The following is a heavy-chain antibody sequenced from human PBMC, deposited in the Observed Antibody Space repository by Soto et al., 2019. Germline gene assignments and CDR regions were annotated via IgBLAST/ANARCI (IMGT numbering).Heavy chain of an antibody. V-gene: IGHV3-48*03. CDR2: ISSSGTTI. Sequence: GSLRLSCAASGFAFSTFEMNWVRQAPGKRLEWLSYISSSGTTIYYADSVKGRFTISRDNARNSLFLRMNSLRAEDTAVYYCASIRETYYYDLDVWGQGTTVTVSS. CDR1: GFAFSTFE. CDR3: ASIRETYYYDLDV. D-gene: IGHD1-26*01. J-gene: IGHJ6*02.